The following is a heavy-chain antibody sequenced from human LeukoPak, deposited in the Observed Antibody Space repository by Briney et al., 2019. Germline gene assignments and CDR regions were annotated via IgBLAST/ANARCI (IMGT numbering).Heavy chain of an antibody. CDR3: ARGYDY. D-gene: IGHD6-13*01. CDR2: INYSGNT. Sequence: SETLSLTCIVSGGSISGSHYYWAWIRQSPGKGLECIGMINYSGNTYYNPSLWSRATISVDTSTNQFPLNLNSVTAADTAVYYWARGYDYWGQGTLVTVSS. V-gene: IGHV4-39*01. CDR1: GGSISGSHYY. J-gene: IGHJ4*02.